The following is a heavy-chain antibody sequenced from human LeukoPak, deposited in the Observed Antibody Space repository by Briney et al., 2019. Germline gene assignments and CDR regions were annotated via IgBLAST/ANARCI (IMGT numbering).Heavy chain of an antibody. V-gene: IGHV4-59*01. CDR1: GGSISSYY. CDR2: IYYSGST. D-gene: IGHD6-13*01. J-gene: IGHJ3*02. Sequence: SETLSLTCTLSGGSISSYYWSWIRHPPGKGLEWSGYIYYSGSTHYNPSLKSRVTISVATSKNQFSVKLSSVTAADTAVYYCARELSSWYLGDAFDIWGQGTMVTVSS. CDR3: ARELSSWYLGDAFDI.